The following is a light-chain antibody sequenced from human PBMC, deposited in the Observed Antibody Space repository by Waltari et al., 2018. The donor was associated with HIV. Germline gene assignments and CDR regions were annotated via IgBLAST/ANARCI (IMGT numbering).Light chain of an antibody. V-gene: IGKV1-5*03. Sequence: IQMTQSPSILSASVRDSVTITCRASQSIATWLAWYQQKPGKDPKLLIYKASNTENGVPSRFSGSGSGTEFTLTISSLQPDDFATYYCQQYNSYPLTFGGGTKVEI. CDR2: KAS. J-gene: IGKJ4*01. CDR3: QQYNSYPLT. CDR1: QSIATW.